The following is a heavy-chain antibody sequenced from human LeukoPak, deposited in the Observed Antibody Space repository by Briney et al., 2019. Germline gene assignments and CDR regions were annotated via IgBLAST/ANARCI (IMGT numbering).Heavy chain of an antibody. Sequence: SQTLSLTCAISGDSVSSNSAAWNWIRQSPSRGLEWLGRTYYRSKWYNDYAVSVKSRITINPDTSKNQFSLQLNSVAPEDTAVYYCARDGSRTPRDQSYWYFDLWGRGTLVTVSS. CDR1: GDSVSSNSAA. V-gene: IGHV6-1*01. CDR2: TYYRSKWYN. D-gene: IGHD4-23*01. CDR3: ARDGSRTPRDQSYWYFDL. J-gene: IGHJ2*01.